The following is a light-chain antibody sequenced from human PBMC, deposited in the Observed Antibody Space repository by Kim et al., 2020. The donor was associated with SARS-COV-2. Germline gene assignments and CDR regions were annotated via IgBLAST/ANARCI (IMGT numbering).Light chain of an antibody. CDR2: VTS. Sequence: DIQLTQSPSFVSASVGDRVTITCRASERLTGWLAWYQQKPGKAPKLLIYVTSRLQNGVPSRFSGSGSGTDFTLTIDSLQPEDFATYFCQQANSFPWTFGQGTKVDIK. CDR1: ERLTGW. J-gene: IGKJ1*01. CDR3: QQANSFPWT. V-gene: IGKV1-12*01.